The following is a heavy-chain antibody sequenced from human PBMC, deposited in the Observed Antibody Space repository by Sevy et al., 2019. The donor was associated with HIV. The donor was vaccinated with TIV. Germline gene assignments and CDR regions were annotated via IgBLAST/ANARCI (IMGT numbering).Heavy chain of an antibody. CDR3: ARDKIHYDYVWGSYTGVIGY. CDR2: IWYDGSNK. J-gene: IGHJ4*02. D-gene: IGHD3-16*01. V-gene: IGHV3-33*01. Sequence: GGSLRLSCAASGFTFSSYGMHWVRQAPGKGLEWVAVIWYDGSNKYYADSVKGRFTISRDNSKNTLYLQRNSLRAEDTAVYYCARDKIHYDYVWGSYTGVIGYWGQGTLVTVSS. CDR1: GFTFSSYG.